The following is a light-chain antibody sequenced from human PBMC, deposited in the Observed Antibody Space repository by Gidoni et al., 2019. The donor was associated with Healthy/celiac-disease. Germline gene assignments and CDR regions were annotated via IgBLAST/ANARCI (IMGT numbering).Light chain of an antibody. Sequence: QSVLTQPPSASGTPGQRVTISCSGSSSNIGSNTVNWYQQLQGTAPKLLIYSNNQRPSGVLYRFSGSKSGTSASLAISGLQSEDEADYYCAAWDDSLNGVVFGGGTKLTVL. V-gene: IGLV1-44*01. J-gene: IGLJ2*01. CDR2: SNN. CDR3: AAWDDSLNGVV. CDR1: SSNIGSNT.